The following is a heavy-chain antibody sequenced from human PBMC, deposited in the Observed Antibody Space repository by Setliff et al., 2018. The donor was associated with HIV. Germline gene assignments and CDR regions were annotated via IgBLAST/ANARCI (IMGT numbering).Heavy chain of an antibody. CDR2: INEGGNT. Sequence: PSETLSLTWQQESLSGYYWTWIRQPQGRGLQWIAEINEGGNTYTNPSLQSRVTISVDTSKNQVFLRLTSVTAADTAVYYCARRPISPFPLTTAMLDPWGQGTLVTVSS. V-gene: IGHV4-34*01. CDR3: ARRPISPFPLTTAMLDP. D-gene: IGHD4-17*01. J-gene: IGHJ5*02. CDR1: ESLSGYY.